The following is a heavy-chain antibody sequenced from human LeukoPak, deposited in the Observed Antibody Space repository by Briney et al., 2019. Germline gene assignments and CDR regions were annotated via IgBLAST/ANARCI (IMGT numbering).Heavy chain of an antibody. CDR1: GYSFTTYW. D-gene: IGHD3-22*01. V-gene: IGHV5-51*01. CDR2: IYPGDSDT. Sequence: GESLKISCKGSGYSFTTYWIGWVRQMPGGGLEWMGIIYPGDSDTRYSPSFQGQVTISADKSISTAYLQWSSLKASDTAMYYCARQFRVNSGFYSYYFDYWGQGTLVTVSS. J-gene: IGHJ4*02. CDR3: ARQFRVNSGFYSYYFDY.